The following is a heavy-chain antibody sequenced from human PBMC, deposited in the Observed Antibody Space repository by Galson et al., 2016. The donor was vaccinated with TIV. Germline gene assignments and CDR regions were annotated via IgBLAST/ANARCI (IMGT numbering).Heavy chain of an antibody. J-gene: IGHJ6*02. D-gene: IGHD1-1*01. V-gene: IGHV5-51*01. Sequence: QSGAEVKKPGESLKISCKGSGYSFTGSWIDWVRQVPGKGLEWMGVIYPGDSDTKYSPAFHGHVTISVDTSISTAFLEWSSLKASDTAIYCCARRGREETNEGGLDVWGQGTTVTVSS. CDR1: GYSFTGSW. CDR3: ARRGREETNEGGLDV. CDR2: IYPGDSDT.